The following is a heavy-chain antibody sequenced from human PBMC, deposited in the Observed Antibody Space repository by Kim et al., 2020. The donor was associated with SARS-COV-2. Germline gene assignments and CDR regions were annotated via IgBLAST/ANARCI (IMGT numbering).Heavy chain of an antibody. CDR2: T. J-gene: IGHJ4*02. D-gene: IGHD6-19*01. CDR3: ARASNGWTHDY. V-gene: IGHV4-4*07. Sequence: TNYTPALKSQVTMSVDTSKNQFSLNLNSVTAADTAVYWCARASNGWTHDYWGQGTLVTVSS.